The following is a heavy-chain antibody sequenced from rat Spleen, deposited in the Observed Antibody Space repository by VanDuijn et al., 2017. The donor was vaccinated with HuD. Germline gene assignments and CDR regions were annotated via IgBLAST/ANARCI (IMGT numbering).Heavy chain of an antibody. CDR2: ISYDGGST. Sequence: EVQLVESGGGLVQPGRSLKLSCVASGFTFKNYWMTWIRQAPGQGLEWVASISYDGGSTYYRDSVKGRFTISRDNAKSTLYLQMDSLRSEDTATYYCTTDRSHFDYWGQGVMVTVSS. V-gene: IGHV5-31*01. J-gene: IGHJ2*01. CDR3: TTDRSHFDY. CDR1: GFTFKNYW.